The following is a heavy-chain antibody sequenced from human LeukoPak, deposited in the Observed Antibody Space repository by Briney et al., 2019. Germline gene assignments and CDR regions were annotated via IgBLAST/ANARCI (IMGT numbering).Heavy chain of an antibody. D-gene: IGHD6-13*01. CDR2: IYSDNT. J-gene: IGHJ5*02. CDR3: AREGRAYRYSSSWYPTPSWFDP. Sequence: GSLRLSCTVSGFTVSSNSMSWVRQAPGKGLEWGSFIYSDNTHYSDSVKGRFTISRDNSKNTLYLQMNSMRAEDTAVYYCAREGRAYRYSSSWYPTPSWFDPWGQGTLVTVSS. CDR1: GFTVSSNS. V-gene: IGHV3-53*01.